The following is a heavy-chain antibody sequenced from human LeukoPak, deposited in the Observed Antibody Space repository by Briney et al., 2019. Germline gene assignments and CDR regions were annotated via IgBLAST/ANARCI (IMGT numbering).Heavy chain of an antibody. CDR1: GYTFTGYY. J-gene: IGHJ3*02. CDR3: ARDLWSYGYDLTDAFDI. D-gene: IGHD5-12*01. V-gene: IGHV1-2*02. Sequence: GASVKVSCKASGYTFTGYYMHWVRQAPGQGLEWMGWINPNSGGTNYAQKFQGRVTMTRDTSISTAYMELSRLRSDDTAVYYCARDLWSYGYDLTDAFDIWGQGTMVTVSS. CDR2: INPNSGGT.